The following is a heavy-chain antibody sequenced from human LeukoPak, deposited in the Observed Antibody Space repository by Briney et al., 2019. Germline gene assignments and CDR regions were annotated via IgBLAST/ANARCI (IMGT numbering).Heavy chain of an antibody. CDR1: RGSINSDY. CDR2: IYYSGST. J-gene: IGHJ3*02. D-gene: IGHD1-26*01. CDR3: ATYIVGATKAAFDI. Sequence: PSETLSLTCTVSRGSINSDYWGWIRQPPGKGLEWIGYIYYSGSTKYNPSLKSRVTISLDTSKNHFSLKLSSVTAPVTAVYYCATYIVGATKAAFDIWGQGTVVSVSS. V-gene: IGHV4-59*01.